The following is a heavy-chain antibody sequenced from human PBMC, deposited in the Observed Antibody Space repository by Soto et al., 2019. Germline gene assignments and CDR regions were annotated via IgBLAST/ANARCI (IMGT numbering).Heavy chain of an antibody. D-gene: IGHD3-22*01. CDR3: AKSSLGYDSTSFQYWFFDL. Sequence: QVQMVESGGGVVQPGRSLRLSCAASGFSFSTYGMHWVRQAPGKGLEWVAVISYDGGTKYYADSVKGRFAITRDNPKNTLYLQVNSLIHEDTAVYYCAKSSLGYDSTSFQYWFFDLWGRGTLVTVSS. CDR1: GFSFSTYG. V-gene: IGHV3-30*18. CDR2: ISYDGGTK. J-gene: IGHJ2*01.